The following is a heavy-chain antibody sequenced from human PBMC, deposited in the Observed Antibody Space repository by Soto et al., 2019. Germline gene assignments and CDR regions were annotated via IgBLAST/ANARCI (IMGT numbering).Heavy chain of an antibody. J-gene: IGHJ4*02. CDR2: INHSGST. Sequence: SETLSLTCAVYGGSFSGYYWSWIRQTPGKGLEWIGEINHSGSTNYNPSLKSRVTISVDTSKNQFSLKLSSVTAADTAVYYCASVIAAPGDYYFDYWGQGTLVTVSS. CDR3: ASVIAAPGDYYFDY. CDR1: GGSFSGYY. V-gene: IGHV4-34*01. D-gene: IGHD6-13*01.